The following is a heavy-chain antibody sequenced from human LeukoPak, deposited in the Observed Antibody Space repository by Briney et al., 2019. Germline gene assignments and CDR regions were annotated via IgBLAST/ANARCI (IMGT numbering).Heavy chain of an antibody. CDR3: TRRSPGPSAYGNFFVN. D-gene: IGHD6-25*01. V-gene: IGHV4-39*01. Sequence: SETLSLTCTVSGDSITNSRYYWAWIRQPPGKGLEWIGHIYHTGSAHYNSSLRSRVTISVDTSKNQFSLQLTSVTATDTALYYCTRRSPGPSAYGNFFVNWGQGILVTASS. J-gene: IGHJ4*02. CDR1: GDSITNSRYY. CDR2: IYHTGSA.